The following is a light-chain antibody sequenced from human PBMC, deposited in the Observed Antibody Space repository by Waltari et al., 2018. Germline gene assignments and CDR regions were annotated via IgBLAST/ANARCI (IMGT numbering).Light chain of an antibody. CDR2: WAS. J-gene: IGKJ2*01. CDR3: QQYYDPPYS. Sequence: DTVETKSPDSTPVSLGERAIISCKSCQNLLHSSNYKNYLAWYQHKQGQPPQLLIYWASTRESGVPDRFSGSGSGTDFTLTISSLQAEDVAVYYCQQYYDPPYSFGQGTKLEIK. V-gene: IGKV4-1*01. CDR1: QNLLHSSNYKNY.